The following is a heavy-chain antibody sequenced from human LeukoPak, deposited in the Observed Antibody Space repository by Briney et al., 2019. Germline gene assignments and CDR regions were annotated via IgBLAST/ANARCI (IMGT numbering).Heavy chain of an antibody. Sequence: PSETLSLTCTVSGYSISSGYYWGWIRQPPGKGLEWIGSIYHSGSTYYNPSLKSRVTISVDTSKNQFSLKLSSVTAADTAVYYCARGGYDYVWGSYRYRLTALDYWGQGTLVTVSS. D-gene: IGHD3-16*02. CDR2: IYHSGST. CDR3: ARGGYDYVWGSYRYRLTALDY. V-gene: IGHV4-38-2*02. J-gene: IGHJ4*02. CDR1: GYSISSGYY.